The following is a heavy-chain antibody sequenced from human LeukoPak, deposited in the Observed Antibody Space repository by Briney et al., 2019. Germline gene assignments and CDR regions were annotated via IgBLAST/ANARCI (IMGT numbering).Heavy chain of an antibody. V-gene: IGHV3-21*01. Sequence: AGGSLRPSCAASGFTFSSYSMNWVRQAPGKGLEWVSSISSSSSYIYYADSVKGRFTISRDNAKNSLYLQMNSLRAEDTAVYYCAREYYYDSSGSPNRMDVWGKGTTVTVSS. CDR1: GFTFSSYS. CDR3: AREYYYDSSGSPNRMDV. CDR2: ISSSSSYI. D-gene: IGHD3-22*01. J-gene: IGHJ6*03.